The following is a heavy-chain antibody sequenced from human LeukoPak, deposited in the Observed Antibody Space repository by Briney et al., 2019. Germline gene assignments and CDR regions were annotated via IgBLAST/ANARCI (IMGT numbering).Heavy chain of an antibody. D-gene: IGHD2-21*02. Sequence: PGGSLRLSCAASGFTFSSYAMSWVRQAPGKGLEWVSAISGSGGSTYYADSVKGRFTISRDNSRSTLYLQMNSLRAEDTAVYFCARVAYYRVTADQITDAFDVWGRGTVVTVSS. CDR2: ISGSGGST. CDR3: ARVAYYRVTADQITDAFDV. J-gene: IGHJ3*01. CDR1: GFTFSSYA. V-gene: IGHV3-23*01.